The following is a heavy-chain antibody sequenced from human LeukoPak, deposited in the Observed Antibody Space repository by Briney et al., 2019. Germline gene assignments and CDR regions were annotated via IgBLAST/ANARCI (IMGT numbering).Heavy chain of an antibody. V-gene: IGHV3-48*02. CDR3: ARAGSHYYGSGSEFYFDY. D-gene: IGHD3-10*01. J-gene: IGHJ4*02. CDR2: IRSSSSTI. Sequence: GGSLRLSCAASGFSFSSYSMNWVRQAPGKGLEWVSYIRSSSSTIYYADSVKGRFTISRDNAKNSLYLQMNSLRDEDTAVYYCARAGSHYYGSGSEFYFDYWGQGTLVTVSS. CDR1: GFSFSSYS.